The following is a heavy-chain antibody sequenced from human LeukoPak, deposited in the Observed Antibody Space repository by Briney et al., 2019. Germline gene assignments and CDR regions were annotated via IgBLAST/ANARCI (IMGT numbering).Heavy chain of an antibody. Sequence: RPGGSLRLSCAASGFSFDDYGMSWVRQAPGKGLEWVSGINWNGGSTGYADSVKGRFTISRDNSMNTLYLQMNSLRAEDTAVYSCAKDRLGALLYFDSWGQGTLVTVSS. V-gene: IGHV3-20*04. CDR1: GFSFDDYG. CDR2: INWNGGST. CDR3: AKDRLGALLYFDS. J-gene: IGHJ4*02. D-gene: IGHD1-26*01.